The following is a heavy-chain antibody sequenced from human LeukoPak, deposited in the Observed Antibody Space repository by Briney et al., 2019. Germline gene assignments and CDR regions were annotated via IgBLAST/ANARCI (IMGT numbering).Heavy chain of an antibody. CDR3: ARVGELLGGSFDY. CDR2: IYYSGST. V-gene: IGHV4-31*03. CDR1: GGSISSGGYY. Sequence: SETLSLTCTVSGGSISSGGYYWSWIRQHPGKGLEWIGYIYYSGSTYYNPSLKSRVTISVDTSKNQFSLKLSSVTAADTAVHYCARVGELLGGSFDYWGQGTLVTVSS. J-gene: IGHJ4*02. D-gene: IGHD1-26*01.